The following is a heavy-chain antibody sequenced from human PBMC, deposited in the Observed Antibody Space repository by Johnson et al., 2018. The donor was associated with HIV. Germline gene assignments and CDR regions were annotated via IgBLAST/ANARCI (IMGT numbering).Heavy chain of an antibody. CDR2: ISYDGSNK. CDR1: EFTFSSYA. Sequence: QVQLVESGGGVVQPGRSLRLSCAASEFTFSSYAMHWVRQAPGKGLEWVAVISYDGSNKYYADSVKGRFTISRDNSKNTLYLQMNSLRAEDTAVYYCAKGGEYSSSWSAFDIWGQGTMVTVSS. V-gene: IGHV3-30*04. J-gene: IGHJ3*02. CDR3: AKGGEYSSSWSAFDI. D-gene: IGHD6-6*01.